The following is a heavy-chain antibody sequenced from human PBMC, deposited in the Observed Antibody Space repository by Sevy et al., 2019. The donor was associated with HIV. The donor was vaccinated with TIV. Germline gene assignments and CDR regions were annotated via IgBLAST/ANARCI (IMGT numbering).Heavy chain of an antibody. D-gene: IGHD6-19*01. J-gene: IGHJ4*02. CDR1: GFTVSSNY. CDR3: ARVGSSGWYVDY. CDR2: IYSGGST. V-gene: IGHV3-53*01. Sequence: GGSVRLSCAASGFTVSSNYMSWVRQAPGKGLEWVSVIYSGGSTYYADSVKGRFTISRDNSKNTLYLQMNSLRAEDTAVYYCARVGSSGWYVDYWGQGTLVTVSS.